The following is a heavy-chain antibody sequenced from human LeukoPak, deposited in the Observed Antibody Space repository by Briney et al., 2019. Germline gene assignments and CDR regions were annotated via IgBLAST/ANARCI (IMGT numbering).Heavy chain of an antibody. V-gene: IGHV1-69*05. CDR3: ALRNCSSTSCYGYGLYYYYMDV. J-gene: IGHJ6*03. D-gene: IGHD2-2*01. CDR1: GGTFSSYA. CDR2: IIPIFGTA. Sequence: SVKVSCKASGGTFSSYAISWVRQAPGQGLEWMGGIIPIFGTANYAQKFQGRVTITTDESTSTAYMELSSLRSEDTAVYYCALRNCSSTSCYGYGLYYYYMDVWGKGTTVTVSS.